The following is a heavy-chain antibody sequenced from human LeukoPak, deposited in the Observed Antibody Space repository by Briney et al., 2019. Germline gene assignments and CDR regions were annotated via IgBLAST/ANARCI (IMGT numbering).Heavy chain of an antibody. J-gene: IGHJ4*02. CDR3: ARDRGWYGLDY. V-gene: IGHV3-23*01. Sequence: GGSLRLSCAASGFTFTSYSMNWVRQAPGKGLEWVSTISGGGGSTYYADSVKGRFTISRDNAKNSLYLQMNSLRAEDTAVYYCARDRGWYGLDYWGQGTLVTVSS. CDR1: GFTFTSYS. CDR2: ISGGGGST. D-gene: IGHD6-19*01.